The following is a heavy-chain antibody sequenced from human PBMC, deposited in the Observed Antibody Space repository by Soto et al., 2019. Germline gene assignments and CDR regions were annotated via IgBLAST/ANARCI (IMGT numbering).Heavy chain of an antibody. V-gene: IGHV3-23*01. Sequence: GGSPRLSCAASGFTFSSYAMSWVRQAPGKGLEWVSAISGSGGSTYYANSVKGRFTISRDNSKNTLYLQMNSLRAEDTAVYYCAKDQSDILTGYYIGTPFYYFDYWGQGTLVTVSS. CDR2: ISGSGGST. J-gene: IGHJ4*02. CDR1: GFTFSSYA. D-gene: IGHD3-9*01. CDR3: AKDQSDILTGYYIGTPFYYFDY.